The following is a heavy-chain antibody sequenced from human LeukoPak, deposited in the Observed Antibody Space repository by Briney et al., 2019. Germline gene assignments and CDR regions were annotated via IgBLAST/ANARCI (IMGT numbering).Heavy chain of an antibody. CDR2: IYYSGST. V-gene: IGHV4-59*01. J-gene: IGHJ5*02. D-gene: IGHD5-12*01. CDR3: ARGFLGGYGEDWFDP. Sequence: SETLSLTCTVSGGSISSYYWSWIRQPPGKGLEWIGYIYYSGSTNYNPSLKSRVTISVDTSKNQFSLKLSSVTAADTAVYYCARGFLGGYGEDWFDPWGQGTLVTVSS. CDR1: GGSISSYY.